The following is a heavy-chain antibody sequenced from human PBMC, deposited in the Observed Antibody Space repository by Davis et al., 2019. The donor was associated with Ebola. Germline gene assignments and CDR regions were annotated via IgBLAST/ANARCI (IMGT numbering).Heavy chain of an antibody. D-gene: IGHD5-18*01. CDR1: GYTFTSYD. CDR3: ARDGGYSYGTYYYYGMDV. CDR2: IIPILGIA. J-gene: IGHJ6*02. Sequence: SVKVSCKASGYTFTSYDISWVRQAPGQGLEWMGRIIPILGIANYAQKFQGRVTITADKSTSTAYMELSSLRSEDTAVYYCARDGGYSYGTYYYYGMDVWGQGTTVTVSS. V-gene: IGHV1-69*04.